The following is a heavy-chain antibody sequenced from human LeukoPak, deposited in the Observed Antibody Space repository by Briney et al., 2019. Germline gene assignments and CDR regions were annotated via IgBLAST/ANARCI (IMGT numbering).Heavy chain of an antibody. J-gene: IGHJ4*02. Sequence: GASLQISCKGSGSFFTSYWVGWVRQLPGKGLEWMGIVYPGDSGTRYSPSFQGQVTISADKSISTAYLQWSSLKASDTAMYYCARQGHGDYGGYWGQGTLVTVSS. CDR2: VYPGDSGT. D-gene: IGHD4-17*01. V-gene: IGHV5-51*01. CDR3: ARQGHGDYGGY. CDR1: GSFFTSYW.